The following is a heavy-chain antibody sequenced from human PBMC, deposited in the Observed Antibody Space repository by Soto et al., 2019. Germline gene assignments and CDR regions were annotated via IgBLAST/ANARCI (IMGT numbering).Heavy chain of an antibody. CDR1: GGSVSTGVHY. J-gene: IGHJ2*01. V-gene: IGHV4-61*08. D-gene: IGHD6-13*01. Sequence: QVQLQESGPGLVKPSETLSLTCTVSVSGGSVSTGVHYWSWIRQPPGKGLEWIGYIYYSGSTNYNPSLNSRVTMSVDTSKNQFSLKLTSVTAADTAVYYCARGYYTSWYWFDRWGRGTLVTVSS. CDR3: ARGYYTSWYWFDR. CDR2: IYYSGST.